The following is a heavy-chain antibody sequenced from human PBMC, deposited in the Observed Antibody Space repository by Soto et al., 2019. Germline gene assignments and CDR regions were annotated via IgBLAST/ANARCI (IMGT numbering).Heavy chain of an antibody. J-gene: IGHJ4*02. CDR3: ARDKAQDDFWGGTLDS. D-gene: IGHD3-3*01. V-gene: IGHV3-30-3*01. Sequence: QLVESGGGVVQPERSLKLSCTASNFVFSVYSLHWVRQAPGKGLEWVALISYDGGNKYYADSVKGRFTISRDNSKNTLYMQMNSLRREDTAVDYCARDKAQDDFWGGTLDSWGQGTLVTVSS. CDR2: ISYDGGNK. CDR1: NFVFSVYS.